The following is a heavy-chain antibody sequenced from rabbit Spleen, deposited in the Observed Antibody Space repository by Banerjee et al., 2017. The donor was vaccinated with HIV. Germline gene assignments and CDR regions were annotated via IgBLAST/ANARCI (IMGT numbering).Heavy chain of an antibody. CDR3: ARDDGSYDYIDGYFKL. Sequence: QELLVESGGGLVQPGGSLKLSCKASGFDLSNYGVTWVRQAPGKGLEWIGYIDPLFGNTYYASWVNGRFTISSHNAQKTLYLQLNSLTAADTATYFCARDDGSYDYIDGYFKLWGPGTLVTVS. CDR2: IDPLFGNT. D-gene: IGHD6-1*01. J-gene: IGHJ4*01. CDR1: GFDLSNYG. V-gene: IGHV1S47*01.